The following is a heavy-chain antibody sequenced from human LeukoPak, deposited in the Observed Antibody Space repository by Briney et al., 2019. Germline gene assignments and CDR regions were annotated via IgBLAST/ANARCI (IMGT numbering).Heavy chain of an antibody. V-gene: IGHV1-69*13. Sequence: ASVKVSCKASGGTFSSYAISWVRQAPGQGLEWMGGIIPIFGTANYAQKFQGRVTITADESTSTAYMELSSVRSEDTGVYYCSGGLRFACIFDYWGQGTLVTVSS. D-gene: IGHD2-21*01. CDR1: GGTFSSYA. CDR2: IIPIFGTA. CDR3: SGGLRFACIFDY. J-gene: IGHJ4*02.